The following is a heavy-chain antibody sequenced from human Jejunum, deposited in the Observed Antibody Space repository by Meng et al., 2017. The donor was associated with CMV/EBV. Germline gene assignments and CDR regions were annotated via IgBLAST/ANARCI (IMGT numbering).Heavy chain of an antibody. V-gene: IGHV1-46*01. Sequence: CKKTGKSNTKNNMHRERQEKGQGEEWMGVIKNRDGRKKYEKKFKGRVTMNRDTSTSKIYVELSNLRSEDTAVYYCAREAQYYLDYWGQGTLVTVSS. J-gene: IGHJ4*02. CDR3: AREAQYYLDY. CDR2: IKNRDGRK. CDR1: GKSNTKNN.